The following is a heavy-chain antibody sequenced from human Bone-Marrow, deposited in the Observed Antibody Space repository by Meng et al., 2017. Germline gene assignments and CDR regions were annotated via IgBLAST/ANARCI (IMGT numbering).Heavy chain of an antibody. CDR2: MKSNVDGETV. J-gene: IGHJ4*01. Sequence: GESLKISCAASGFTVSSNYMSWVRQAPGKGLEWIGRMKSNVDGETVDYAAAVKGRFFISRDDSENTFYLQMNSLKTEDTAVYYCSGYVDYWGHGTLVTCAS. CDR1: GFTVSSNY. CDR3: SGYVDY. V-gene: IGHV3-15*01.